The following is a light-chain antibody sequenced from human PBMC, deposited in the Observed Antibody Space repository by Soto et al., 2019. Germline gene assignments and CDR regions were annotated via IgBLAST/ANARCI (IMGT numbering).Light chain of an antibody. CDR2: GAS. CDR1: QSVTSNH. CDR3: QQYGASPVT. V-gene: IGKV3-20*01. J-gene: IGKJ1*01. Sequence: EVVLTQSPGTLSLSPGERATLSCRASQSVTSNHLAWYQQKPGQAPRLLIYGASSRAPGIPDRFSGSGSGTDFILTISRLEPEDFAVYVCQQYGASPVTFGQGTKVDIK.